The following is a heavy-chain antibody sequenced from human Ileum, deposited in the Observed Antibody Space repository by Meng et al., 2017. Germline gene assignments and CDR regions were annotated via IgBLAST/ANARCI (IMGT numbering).Heavy chain of an antibody. J-gene: IGHJ4*02. Sequence: YADSVKGRVTISRDNSQNTLYLQMNSLRAEDTAVYYCARQSNYFRALCDYWGQGTLVTVSS. V-gene: IGHV3-30*07. D-gene: IGHD4-11*01. CDR3: ARQSNYFRALCDY.